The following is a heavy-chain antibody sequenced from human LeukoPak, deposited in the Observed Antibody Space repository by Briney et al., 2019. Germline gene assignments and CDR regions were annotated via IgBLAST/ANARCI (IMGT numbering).Heavy chain of an antibody. Sequence: GGSLRLSCTASGFTFSSYAMSWVRQAPGKGLEWVANMNRDGTEIYYVDSVRGRFTISRDNAKSSVYLHMSSLRVEDTAVYYCATDDYGPAGYGGQGTLVTVSS. J-gene: IGHJ4*02. D-gene: IGHD4-17*01. CDR2: MNRDGTEI. V-gene: IGHV3-7*03. CDR1: GFTFSSYA. CDR3: ATDDYGPAGY.